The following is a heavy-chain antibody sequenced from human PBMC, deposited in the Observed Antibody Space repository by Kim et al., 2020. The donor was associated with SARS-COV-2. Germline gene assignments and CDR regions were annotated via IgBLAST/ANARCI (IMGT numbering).Heavy chain of an antibody. V-gene: IGHV4-59*13. J-gene: IGHJ5*02. Sequence: SETLSLTCTVSGGSISSYYWSWIRQPPGKGLEWIGYIYYSGSTNYNPSLKSRVTISVDTSKNQFSLKLSSVTAADTAVYYCARVEMGSGWYLGWYDPWGERALVTVSS. CDR3: ARVEMGSGWYLGWYDP. CDR1: GGSISSYY. D-gene: IGHD6-19*01. CDR2: IYYSGST.